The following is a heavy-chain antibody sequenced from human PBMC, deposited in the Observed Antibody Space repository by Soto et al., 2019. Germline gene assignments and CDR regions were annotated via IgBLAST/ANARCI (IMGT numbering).Heavy chain of an antibody. CDR2: INHSGNT. CDR3: SRRAPEGFDP. Sequence: PSETLSLTCAFSGGSIVTSAYYWGWIRQAPGKGLEWIGSINHSGNTYLSPSLKDRVTMSVDTSKNSFSLKLRSATAADTGLYYCSRRAPEGFDPWGQGVLVTVSS. CDR1: GGSIVTSAYY. J-gene: IGHJ5*02. V-gene: IGHV4-39*01.